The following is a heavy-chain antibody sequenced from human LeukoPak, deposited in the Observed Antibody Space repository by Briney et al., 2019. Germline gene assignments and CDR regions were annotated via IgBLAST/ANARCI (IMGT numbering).Heavy chain of an antibody. Sequence: SETLSLTCTVSGGSISSSSYYWGWIRQPPGKGLEWIGSIYYSGSTYYNPSLKSRVTISLDTSKNQFSLKLSSVTAADTAVYYCARDGYYDSSGYSGHDYWGQGTLVTVSS. CDR1: GGSISSSSYY. D-gene: IGHD3-22*01. CDR3: ARDGYYDSSGYSGHDY. V-gene: IGHV4-39*07. J-gene: IGHJ4*02. CDR2: IYYSGST.